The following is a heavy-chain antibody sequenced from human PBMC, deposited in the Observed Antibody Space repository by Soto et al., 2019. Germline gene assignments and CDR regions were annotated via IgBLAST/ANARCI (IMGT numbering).Heavy chain of an antibody. CDR1: GGTFGNSA. V-gene: IGHV1-69*12. CDR3: ARDKDRQQLGGNYYYGIDV. D-gene: IGHD3-3*02. Sequence: QVQLVQSGAEVKKPGSSVTVSCKASGGTFGNSAISWVRQAPGQGLEWMGGIIPILPTPDYAQKFQGRVTITADESTSTASMELTSLRSEDTAVYYCARDKDRQQLGGNYYYGIDVWGQGTTVNVSS. J-gene: IGHJ6*02. CDR2: IIPILPTP.